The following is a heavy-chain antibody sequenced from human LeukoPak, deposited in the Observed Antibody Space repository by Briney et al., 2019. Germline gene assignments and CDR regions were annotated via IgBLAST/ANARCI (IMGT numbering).Heavy chain of an antibody. V-gene: IGHV3-74*01. D-gene: IGHD5-24*01. Sequence: PGGSLRLSCAASEFTFSTYCMHWVRQAPGKGLVWVSRINSDGTNTDYADSVKGRFTISRDNAKNTLYMQMNSLRAEDTALYYCAKVWLQGEDYYYGMDVWGQGTTVTVSS. CDR3: AKVWLQGEDYYYGMDV. CDR1: EFTFSTYC. J-gene: IGHJ6*02. CDR2: INSDGTNT.